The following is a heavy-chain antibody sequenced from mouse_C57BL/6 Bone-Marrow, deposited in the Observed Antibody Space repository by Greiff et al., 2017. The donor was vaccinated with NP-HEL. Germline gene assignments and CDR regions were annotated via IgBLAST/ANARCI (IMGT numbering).Heavy chain of an antibody. D-gene: IGHD3-2*02. CDR2: INPNYGTT. CDR3: VDSSGYGGLFAY. CDR1: GYSFTDYN. Sequence: VQLQQSGPELVKPGASVKISCKASGYSFTDYNMNWVKQSNGKSLEWIGVINPNYGTTSYNQKFKGKATLTVDQSSSTAYMQLNSLTSEDSAVXYCVDSSGYGGLFAYWGQGTLVTVSA. V-gene: IGHV1-39*01. J-gene: IGHJ3*01.